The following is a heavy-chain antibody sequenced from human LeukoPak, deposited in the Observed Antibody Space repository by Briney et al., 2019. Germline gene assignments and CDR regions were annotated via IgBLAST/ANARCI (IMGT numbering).Heavy chain of an antibody. CDR3: ARNAVAGQHNWFDP. CDR1: GGSISRGGYY. J-gene: IGHJ5*02. V-gene: IGHV4-31*03. Sequence: SQTLSLTCTVSGGSISRGGYYWSWIRQHPGKGLEWIGYIYYSGSTYYNPSLKSRVTISGDTSKNQFSLKMTSVTAADTAMYYCARNAVAGQHNWFDPWGQGLRVTVSS. D-gene: IGHD6-13*01. CDR2: IYYSGST.